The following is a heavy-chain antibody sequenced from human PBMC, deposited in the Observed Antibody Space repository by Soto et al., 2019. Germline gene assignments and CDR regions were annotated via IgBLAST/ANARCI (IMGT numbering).Heavy chain of an antibody. D-gene: IGHD5-18*01. J-gene: IGHJ4*02. Sequence: GGSLRLSCAASGFTFSSYAMSWVRQAPGKGLEWVSAISGSGGSTYYADSVKGRFTISRDNSKNTLYLQMNSLRAEDTAVYYCAKDLGSVIGYSYAPPVGYWGQGTLVTVSS. CDR1: GFTFSSYA. V-gene: IGHV3-23*01. CDR2: ISGSGGST. CDR3: AKDLGSVIGYSYAPPVGY.